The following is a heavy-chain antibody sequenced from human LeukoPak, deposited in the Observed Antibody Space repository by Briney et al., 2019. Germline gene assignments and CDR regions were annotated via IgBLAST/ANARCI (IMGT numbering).Heavy chain of an antibody. CDR2: INPSGGST. Sequence: GASVKVSCKASGYTFTSYYMHWVRQAPGQGLEWTGIINPSGGSTSYAQKFQGRVTMTRDTSTSTVYMELSSLRSEDTAVYYCARALYDDSSGYRSVPIDYWGQGTLVTVSS. V-gene: IGHV1-46*01. CDR1: GYTFTSYY. D-gene: IGHD3-22*01. J-gene: IGHJ4*02. CDR3: ARALYDDSSGYRSVPIDY.